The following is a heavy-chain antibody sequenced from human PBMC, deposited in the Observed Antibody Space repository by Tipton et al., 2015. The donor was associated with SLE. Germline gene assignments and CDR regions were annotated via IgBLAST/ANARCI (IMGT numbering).Heavy chain of an antibody. Sequence: LRLSCAVFGGSFSTYHWSWIRQPPGKGLEWIGEINQSGSTNYNPYLKSRVTISRDTSEKQVSLKLTSVPAADTAVYYCAREGSLGSVPLWSFDLWGRGSLDTVSS. CDR3: AREGSLGSVPLWSFDL. J-gene: IGHJ2*01. D-gene: IGHD7-27*01. CDR1: GGSFSTYH. CDR2: INQSGST. V-gene: IGHV4-34*01.